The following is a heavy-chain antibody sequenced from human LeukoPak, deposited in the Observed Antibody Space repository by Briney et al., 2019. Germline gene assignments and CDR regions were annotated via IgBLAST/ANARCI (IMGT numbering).Heavy chain of an antibody. V-gene: IGHV4-59*01. J-gene: IGHJ6*03. CDR2: IYYSGST. Sequence: SETLSLTCTVSGGSISSYYWSWIRQPPGKGLEWIGYIYYSGSTNYNPSLKSRVTISVDTSKNQFSLKLSSVTAADTAVYYCARVGGSGNYYYYMDVWGKGTTVTSSS. CDR3: ARVGGSGNYYYYMDV. CDR1: GGSISSYY. D-gene: IGHD3-10*01.